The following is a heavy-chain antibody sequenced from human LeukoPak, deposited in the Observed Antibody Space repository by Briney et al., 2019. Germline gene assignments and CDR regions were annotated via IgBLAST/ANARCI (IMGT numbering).Heavy chain of an antibody. D-gene: IGHD1-26*01. CDR2: INPNSGGT. CDR3: ARVRVVGVGATKRHFDY. CDR1: GYTFTGYY. Sequence: ASVKVSCKASGYTFTGYYMHWVRQAPGQGLEWMGWINPNSGGTNYAQKFQGRVTMTRDTSISTAYMELSRLRSDDTAVYYCARVRVVGVGATKRHFDYWGQGALVTVSS. J-gene: IGHJ4*02. V-gene: IGHV1-2*02.